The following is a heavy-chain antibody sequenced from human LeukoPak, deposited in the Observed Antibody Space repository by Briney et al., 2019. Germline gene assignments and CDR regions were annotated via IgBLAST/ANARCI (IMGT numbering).Heavy chain of an antibody. CDR2: IIPIFGTA. V-gene: IGHV1-69*06. Sequence: SVKVSCKASGGTFSSYAISWVRQAPGQGLEWMGGIIPIFGTANYAQKFQGRVTITADKSTSTAYMELSSLRSEDTAVYYCARVRAFGVVIIGGLDYYYMDVWGKGTTVTVSS. J-gene: IGHJ6*03. CDR3: ARVRAFGVVIIGGLDYYYMDV. D-gene: IGHD3-3*01. CDR1: GGTFSSYA.